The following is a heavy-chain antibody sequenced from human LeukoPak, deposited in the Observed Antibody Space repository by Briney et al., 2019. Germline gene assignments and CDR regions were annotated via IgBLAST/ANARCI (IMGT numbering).Heavy chain of an antibody. CDR2: ISASSNYI. CDR3: ARDPLVTSGNFDY. CDR1: GFTFSRYS. J-gene: IGHJ4*02. V-gene: IGHV3-21*01. D-gene: IGHD3-10*01. Sequence: PGGSLRLSCAASGFTFSRYSMNWVRQAPGKGLEWVSSISASSNYIYYADSVKGRFTISRDNAKNSVYLQLNSLRAEDTAVYFCARDPLVTSGNFDYRGQGTLVTVSS.